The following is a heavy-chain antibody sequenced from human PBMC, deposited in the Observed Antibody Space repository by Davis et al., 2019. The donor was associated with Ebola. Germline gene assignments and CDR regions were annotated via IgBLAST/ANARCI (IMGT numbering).Heavy chain of an antibody. D-gene: IGHD2-2*01. CDR2: IRSKANSYAT. CDR3: TSTDQTFDY. J-gene: IGHJ4*02. Sequence: GESLKISCAASGFTFSGSAMHWVRQASGKGLEWVGRIRSKANSYATAYAASVKGRFTISRDDSKNTAYLQMNSLKTEDTAVYYCTSTDQTFDYWGQGTLVTVSS. CDR1: GFTFSGSA. V-gene: IGHV3-73*01.